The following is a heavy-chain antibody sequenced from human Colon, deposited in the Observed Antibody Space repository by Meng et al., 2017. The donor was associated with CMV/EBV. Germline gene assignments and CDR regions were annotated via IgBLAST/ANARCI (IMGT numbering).Heavy chain of an antibody. D-gene: IGHD6-13*01. J-gene: IGHJ4*02. CDR2: ISGSGDNT. Sequence: GGSLRLSCTASGFTFSNYAMSWVRQAPGKGLEWVSGISGSGDNTYYADSVKGRFTISRDNSKNTLYLQMNSLRAEDTAVYYCARSPGIAAAGTFDYWGQGTLVTVSS. CDR3: ARSPGIAAAGTFDY. V-gene: IGHV3-23*01. CDR1: GFTFSNYA.